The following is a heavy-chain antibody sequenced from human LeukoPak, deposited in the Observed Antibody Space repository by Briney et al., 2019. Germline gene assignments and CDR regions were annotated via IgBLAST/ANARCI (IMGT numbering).Heavy chain of an antibody. CDR2: ISSVANTM. CDR3: ARDRGGLTMIVPSDY. CDR1: GFTFNTFG. D-gene: IGHD3-22*01. Sequence: PGGSLRLSCAASGFTFNTFGMNWVRQAPGKGLEWLSYISSVANTMYHADSVKGRFTISRDNSKNTLYLHMNSLRAEDTAVYYCARDRGGLTMIVPSDYWGQGTLVTVSS. V-gene: IGHV3-48*01. J-gene: IGHJ4*02.